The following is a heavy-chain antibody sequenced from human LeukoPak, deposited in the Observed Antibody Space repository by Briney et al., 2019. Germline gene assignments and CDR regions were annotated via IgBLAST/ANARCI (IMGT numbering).Heavy chain of an antibody. V-gene: IGHV3-30*02. CDR1: GFTFSGTG. J-gene: IGHJ4*02. CDR3: ARTYNPDY. D-gene: IGHD1-14*01. CDR2: IRYDGNNK. Sequence: GGSLRLSCTASGFTFSGTGMHWVRQAPGKGLEWVSYIRYDGNNKYYGDSVKGRLTVSRDNSKNTLYLQMNSLRVEDTAVYYCARTYNPDYWGQGTLVTASS.